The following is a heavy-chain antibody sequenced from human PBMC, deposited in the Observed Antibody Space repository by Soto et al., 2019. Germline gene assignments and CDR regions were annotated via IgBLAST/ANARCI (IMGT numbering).Heavy chain of an antibody. CDR3: AHRVLRTVFGLVTTTAIYFDF. V-gene: IGHV2-5*02. CDR2: IYWDDDK. Sequence: QITLNESGPTVVRPTEPLTLTCRLSGFSLTTSGVGVGWIRQSPGKAPEWLALIYWDDDKRYSASLKSRLTITKDTSKNQVVLTVSDLDPTDTATYYCAHRVLRTVFGLVTTTAIYFDFWGQGTPVAVSS. D-gene: IGHD3-3*01. CDR1: GFSLTTSGVG. J-gene: IGHJ4*02.